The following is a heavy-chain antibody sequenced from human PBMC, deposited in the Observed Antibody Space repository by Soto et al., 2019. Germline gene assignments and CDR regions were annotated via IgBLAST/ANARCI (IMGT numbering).Heavy chain of an antibody. CDR2: IYHSGST. D-gene: IGHD4-4*01. J-gene: IGHJ6*02. V-gene: IGHV4-4*02. CDR1: GGSISSSNW. Sequence: SETLSLTCAVSGGSISSSNWWSWVRQPPGKGLEWIGEIYHSGSTNYNPSLKSRVTISVDKSKNQFSLRLSSVTAADTAVYYCARLTTVTTAPYYYYGMDVWGQGTTVTVSS. CDR3: ARLTTVTTAPYYYYGMDV.